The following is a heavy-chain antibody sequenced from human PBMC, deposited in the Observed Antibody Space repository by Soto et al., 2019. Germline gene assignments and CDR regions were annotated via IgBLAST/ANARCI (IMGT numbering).Heavy chain of an antibody. D-gene: IGHD6-13*01. J-gene: IGHJ4*02. Sequence: QVQLQQWGAGLLKPSETLSLTCAVYGGSFSGYYWSWIRQPPGKGLEWIGEINHSGSTNYNPSLKSRVTRSVDTSKNQFSLKLSFVTAADTAVYYCARPAIAAAVSAFDYWGQGTLVTVSS. CDR2: INHSGST. CDR1: GGSFSGYY. CDR3: ARPAIAAAVSAFDY. V-gene: IGHV4-34*01.